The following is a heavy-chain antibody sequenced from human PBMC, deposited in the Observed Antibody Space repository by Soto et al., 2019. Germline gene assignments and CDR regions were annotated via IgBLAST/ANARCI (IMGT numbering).Heavy chain of an antibody. CDR2: VHYSGST. Sequence: SETLSLTSTVSGGSSSRYYCRWVRHPPGKGLGWIGYVHYSGSTNYNPSLKSRVTISVDTSKNQFSEKLSSVTAADTAVYYCSSHRLTAVPEFFDFWGQGTMVPVSS. D-gene: IGHD4-17*01. V-gene: IGHV4-59*08. CDR3: SSHRLTAVPEFFDF. CDR1: GGSSSRYY. J-gene: IGHJ4*02.